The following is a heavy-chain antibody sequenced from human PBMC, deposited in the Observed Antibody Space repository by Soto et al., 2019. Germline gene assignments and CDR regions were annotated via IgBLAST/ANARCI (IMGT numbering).Heavy chain of an antibody. Sequence: GSLRLSCAGSGFTFSNYAMSWVRQAPGKGLAWVSAISGSGGSTYYADSVKGRFTISRDNSKNTLYLQMNSLRAEDTALYYCAKVPVGATGRFDYWGQGTLVTVSS. CDR3: AKVPVGATGRFDY. J-gene: IGHJ4*02. CDR2: ISGSGGST. V-gene: IGHV3-23*01. D-gene: IGHD1-26*01. CDR1: GFTFSNYA.